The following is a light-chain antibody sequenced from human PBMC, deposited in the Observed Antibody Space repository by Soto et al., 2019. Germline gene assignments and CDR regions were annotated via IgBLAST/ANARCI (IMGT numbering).Light chain of an antibody. J-gene: IGKJ4*01. CDR3: QQYNNWLALT. CDR1: QSVSSN. V-gene: IGKV3-15*01. CDR2: GAS. Sequence: EIVMTPSPGTPSLSPGGRATPSCQASQSVSSNLAWYQQKPGQSPRLLIYGASTRATGIPARFSGSGSGTEFTLTISSLQSEDFAVYYCQQYNNWLALTFGGGTKVDIK.